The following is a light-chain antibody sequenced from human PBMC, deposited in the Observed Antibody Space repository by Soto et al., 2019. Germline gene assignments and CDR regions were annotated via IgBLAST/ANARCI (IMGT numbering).Light chain of an antibody. CDR3: QQYNNWPPRVT. V-gene: IGKV3-15*01. Sequence: EIVMTQSPATLSVSPGERATLSCRASQSVSSNLAWYQQKPGQAPRLLIYGASTMATGIPARFSGSGSGTEFTLTISSLQSEDFAVYYCQQYNNWPPRVTFGGGTKVEIK. J-gene: IGKJ4*01. CDR2: GAS. CDR1: QSVSSN.